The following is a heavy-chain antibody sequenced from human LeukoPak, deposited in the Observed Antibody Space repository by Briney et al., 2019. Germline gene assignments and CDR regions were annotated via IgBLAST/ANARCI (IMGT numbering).Heavy chain of an antibody. CDR2: IISSGSTI. Sequence: PGGSLRLSCAASGFTFSSYEMNWVRQAPGKGLEWISYIISSGSTIYYADSVKGRFTISRDNAKNSLYLQMNSLRAEDTAVYYCARSSGWYGWGQGKLVTVSS. J-gene: IGHJ4*02. CDR3: ARSSGWYG. D-gene: IGHD6-19*01. CDR1: GFTFSSYE. V-gene: IGHV3-48*03.